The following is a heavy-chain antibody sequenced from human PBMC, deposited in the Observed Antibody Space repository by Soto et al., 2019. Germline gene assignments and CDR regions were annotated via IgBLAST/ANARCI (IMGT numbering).Heavy chain of an antibody. CDR2: IIPIFGTA. CDR1: GGTFSSYA. CDR3: ARVGLAENAFDI. D-gene: IGHD6-19*01. V-gene: IGHV1-69*13. Sequence: ASVKVSCKASGGTFSSYAISWVRQAPGQGLEWMGGIIPIFGTANYAQKFQGRVTITADESTSTAYMELSSLRSEDTAVYYCARVGLAENAFDIWGQGTMVTVSS. J-gene: IGHJ3*02.